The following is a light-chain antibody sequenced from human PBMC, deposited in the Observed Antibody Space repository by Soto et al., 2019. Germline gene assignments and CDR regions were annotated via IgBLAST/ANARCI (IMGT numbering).Light chain of an antibody. CDR1: SSNIGNNY. Sequence: QSVLTQPPSVSAAPGQKVTISCSGSSSNIGNNYVSWYQQLPGTAPKPLIYDNNKPPSGIPDRFSGSKSGTSATLGITGLQTGDEADYYSGTWDSSLGAVVFGGGTKVTVL. J-gene: IGLJ2*01. V-gene: IGLV1-51*01. CDR3: GTWDSSLGAVV. CDR2: DNN.